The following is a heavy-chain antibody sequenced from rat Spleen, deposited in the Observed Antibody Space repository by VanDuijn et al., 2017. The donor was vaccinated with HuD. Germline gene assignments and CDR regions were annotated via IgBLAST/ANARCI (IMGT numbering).Heavy chain of an antibody. V-gene: IGHV5-25*01. CDR1: GFIFRNYD. Sequence: EVQLVESGGGLVQPGRSMKLSCAASGFIFRNYDMAWVRQAPTKGLEWVASISPSGGGTYYRDSVKGRFTVSSDNAKSTVHLQMDSLRSEDTATYYCVRQDTSGYANWFGFWGQGTLVTVSS. D-gene: IGHD4-3*01. CDR3: VRQDTSGYANWFGF. J-gene: IGHJ3*01. CDR2: ISPSGGGT.